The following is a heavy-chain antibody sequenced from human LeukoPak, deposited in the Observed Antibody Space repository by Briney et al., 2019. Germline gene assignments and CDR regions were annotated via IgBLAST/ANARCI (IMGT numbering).Heavy chain of an antibody. J-gene: IGHJ2*01. Sequence: GGSLRLSCAASGFTFSSHAMHWVRQAPGKGLEWVGVISYDGSTKYYADSVKGRFTISRDNSTNTLYLQMNSLRAEETAVYYCARVRGGGRVRGAIGYYDLWGRGTLVTVSS. CDR3: ARVRGGGRVRGAIGYYDL. V-gene: IGHV3-30-3*01. CDR2: ISYDGSTK. D-gene: IGHD3-10*01. CDR1: GFTFSSHA.